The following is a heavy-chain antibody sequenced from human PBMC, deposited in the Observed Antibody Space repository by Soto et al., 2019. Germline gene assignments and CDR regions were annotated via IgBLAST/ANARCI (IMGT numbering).Heavy chain of an antibody. CDR3: AKDRVPNDSSGYYSIALDD. V-gene: IGHV3-23*01. CDR2: IDSGGGGT. Sequence: EVQLLESGGGLVQPGGPLRLSCAASGFTFRKYAMSWVRQVPGKGPEWVSAIDSGGGGTYYADSVKGRFTISRDNSKNTLYLQMNSLRAEDTAVYYCAKDRVPNDSSGYYSIALDDRGQGTLVTVSS. J-gene: IGHJ4*02. D-gene: IGHD3-22*01. CDR1: GFTFRKYA.